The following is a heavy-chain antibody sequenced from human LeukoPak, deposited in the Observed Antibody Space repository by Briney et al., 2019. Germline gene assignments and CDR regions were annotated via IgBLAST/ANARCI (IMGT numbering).Heavy chain of an antibody. V-gene: IGHV3-66*02. D-gene: IGHD2-15*01. J-gene: IGHJ4*02. CDR1: GFTVSSNY. Sequence: PGGSLRLSCAASGFTVSSNYMSWVRQAPGKWLEWVSVLYSGGTTYYADSVKGRFTISRDNSKNTLYLQMNSLRPEDTAVYYCAREVALNWEYYFDYWGQGTLVTVSS. CDR2: LYSGGTT. CDR3: AREVALNWEYYFDY.